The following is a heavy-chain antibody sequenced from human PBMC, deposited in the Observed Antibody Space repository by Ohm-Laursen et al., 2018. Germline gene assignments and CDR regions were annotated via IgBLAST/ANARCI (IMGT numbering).Heavy chain of an antibody. CDR1: GFTFTNAW. J-gene: IGHJ4*02. CDR2: IKSKTDGGTT. CDR3: TTDYGDYLDY. V-gene: IGHV3-15*01. Sequence: SLRLSCSASGFTFTNAWMSWVRQAPGRGLGWVGRIKSKTDGGTTDYAAPVKGRFTISRDDSKNTLYLQMNSLKNEDTAVYYCTTDYGDYLDYWGQGTLVTVSS. D-gene: IGHD4-17*01.